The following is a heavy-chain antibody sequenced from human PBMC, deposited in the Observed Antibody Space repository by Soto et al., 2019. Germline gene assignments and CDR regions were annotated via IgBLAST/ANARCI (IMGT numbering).Heavy chain of an antibody. Sequence: PSETLSLTCAVYGGSFSGYYWSWIRQPPGKGLEWIGEINHSGSTNYNPSLKSRVTISVDTSKNQFSLKLSSVTAADTAVYYCARGVNGTGTTDYWGQGTLVTVSS. CDR2: INHSGST. J-gene: IGHJ4*02. CDR1: GGSFSGYY. D-gene: IGHD1-7*01. CDR3: ARGVNGTGTTDY. V-gene: IGHV4-34*01.